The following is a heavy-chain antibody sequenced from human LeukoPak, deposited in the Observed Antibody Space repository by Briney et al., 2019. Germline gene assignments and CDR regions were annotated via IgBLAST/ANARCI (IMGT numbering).Heavy chain of an antibody. D-gene: IGHD2-2*01. CDR1: GFTFSSYA. CDR3: SRDSYNWFDP. V-gene: IGHV3-30*04. CDR2: ISYDGSNK. Sequence: GRSLRLSCAASGFTFSSYAMHWVRQAPGKGLEWVAVISYDGSNKYYADSVKGRFTISRDNSKNTLYLQMNSLRAEDTAVYYCSRDSYNWFDPWGQGTPVTVSS. J-gene: IGHJ5*02.